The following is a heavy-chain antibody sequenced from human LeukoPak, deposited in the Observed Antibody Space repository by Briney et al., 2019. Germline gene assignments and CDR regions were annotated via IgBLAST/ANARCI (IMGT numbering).Heavy chain of an antibody. CDR2: IYHSGST. CDR3: ARPYSTGVYRRFDY. J-gene: IGHJ4*02. V-gene: IGHV4-38-2*02. Sequence: SETLSLTCTVSGYSISGGYYWGWIRQPPGKGLEWIGSIYHSGSTYYNPSLKSRVTISVDTSKNQFSLKLSSVTAADTAVYYCARPYSTGVYRRFDYWGQGTLVTVSS. D-gene: IGHD2-8*02. CDR1: GYSISGGYY.